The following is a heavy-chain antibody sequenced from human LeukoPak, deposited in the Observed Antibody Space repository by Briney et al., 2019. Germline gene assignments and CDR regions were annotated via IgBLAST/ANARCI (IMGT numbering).Heavy chain of an antibody. CDR2: IIPILGIA. V-gene: IGHV1-69*04. J-gene: IGHJ6*02. CDR1: GGTFSSYA. Sequence: SVKVSCKASGGTFSSYAISWVRQAPGQGLEWMGRIIPILGIANYAQKFQGRVTITADKSTSTAYMELSSLRSEDTAVYYCARDKSIAARPRYYGMDVWGQGTTVTVSS. CDR3: ARDKSIAARPRYYGMDV. D-gene: IGHD6-6*01.